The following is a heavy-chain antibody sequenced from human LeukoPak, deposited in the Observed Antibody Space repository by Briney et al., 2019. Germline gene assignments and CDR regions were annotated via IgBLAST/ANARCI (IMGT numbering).Heavy chain of an antibody. CDR1: GFTFSSYA. CDR3: AKSSRGYSYGISDAFDI. J-gene: IGHJ3*02. V-gene: IGHV3-23*01. CDR2: ISGSGGST. D-gene: IGHD5-18*01. Sequence: GGSLRLSCAASGFTFSSYAMSWVRQAPGKGLEWVSAISGSGGSTYYADSVKGRFTISRDNSKNTLYLQMNSLRAEDTAVYYCAKSSRGYSYGISDAFDIWGQGTMVTVSP.